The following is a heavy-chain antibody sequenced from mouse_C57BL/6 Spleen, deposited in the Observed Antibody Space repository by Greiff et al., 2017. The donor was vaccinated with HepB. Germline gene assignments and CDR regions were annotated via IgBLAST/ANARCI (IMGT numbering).Heavy chain of an antibody. Sequence: EVQRVESGGGLVKPGGSLKLSCAASGFTFSSYAMSWVRQTPEKRLEWVATISDGGSYTYYPDNVKGRFTISRDNAKNNLYLQMSHLKSEDTAMYYCARGANWDGYYFDYWGQGTTLTVSS. CDR2: ISDGGSYT. V-gene: IGHV5-4*01. D-gene: IGHD4-1*01. CDR1: GFTFSSYA. CDR3: ARGANWDGYYFDY. J-gene: IGHJ2*01.